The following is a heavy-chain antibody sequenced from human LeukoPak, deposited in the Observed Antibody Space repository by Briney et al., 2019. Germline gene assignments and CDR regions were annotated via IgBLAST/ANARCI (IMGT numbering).Heavy chain of an antibody. Sequence: PGRSLRLSCAASGFTFDDYAMHWVRQAPGKGLVWVSRINSDGSSTSYADSVKGRFTISRDNAKNTLYLQMNSLRAEDTAVYYCARHRSQGMDVWGQGTTVTVSS. J-gene: IGHJ6*02. CDR3: ARHRSQGMDV. CDR2: INSDGSST. V-gene: IGHV3-74*01. CDR1: GFTFDDYA.